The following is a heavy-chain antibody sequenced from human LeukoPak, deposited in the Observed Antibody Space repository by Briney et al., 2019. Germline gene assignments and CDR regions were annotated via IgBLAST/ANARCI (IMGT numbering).Heavy chain of an antibody. J-gene: IGHJ4*02. CDR1: GFTGSSNY. V-gene: IGHV3-53*01. Sequence: PGGSLRLSCQASGFTGSSNYMSWVGPAAGKGLAWVSVIYSGGSTYYADSVKGRFTISRDNSKNTLYLQMNSLRAEDTAVYYCARVPQREDGFDYWGQGTLVTVSS. CDR3: ARVPQREDGFDY. CDR2: IYSGGST. D-gene: IGHD2-15*01.